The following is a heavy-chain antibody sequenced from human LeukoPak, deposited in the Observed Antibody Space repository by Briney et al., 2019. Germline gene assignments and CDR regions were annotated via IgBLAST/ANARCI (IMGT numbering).Heavy chain of an antibody. V-gene: IGHV3-74*01. D-gene: IGHD3-22*01. CDR3: ARIEDRGAAFDS. CDR2: TNTDGRTT. CDR1: GFTFSSYW. J-gene: IGHJ4*02. Sequence: PGGSLRLSCAASGFTFSSYWMHWVRQAPGEGLVWVSRTNTDGRTTSYADSVKGRFTISRDNAKNMLYLQMNGLRAEDTAVYYCARIEDRGAAFDSWGQGTLVTVSS.